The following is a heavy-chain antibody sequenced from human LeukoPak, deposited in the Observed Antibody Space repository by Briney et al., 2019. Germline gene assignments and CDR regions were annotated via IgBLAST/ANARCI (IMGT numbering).Heavy chain of an antibody. V-gene: IGHV5-51*01. D-gene: IGHD4-23*01. Sequence: GESLKISCKGSGYNLNTYWVAWVRQLPGKGLEWMGIIRPMNSDVRYSPSFQGQVTISADRSINTAYLQWNSLTASDTAMYYCASRPFETTVVPWDFYWGQGTQVTVSS. CDR1: GYNLNTYW. CDR3: ASRPFETTVVPWDFY. J-gene: IGHJ4*02. CDR2: IRPMNSDV.